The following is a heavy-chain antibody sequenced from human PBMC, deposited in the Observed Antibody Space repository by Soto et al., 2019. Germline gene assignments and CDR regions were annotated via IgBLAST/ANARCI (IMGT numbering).Heavy chain of an antibody. D-gene: IGHD2-15*01. CDR2: MSYDGSDT. V-gene: IGHV3-30*02. J-gene: IGHJ4*02. Sequence: AVGSLRLSCVCSVFIFSNNGMHCVRHTPGKWLEWVAFMSYDGSDTFYADSVKGRFTIYRDNSKNTLFLHMSNLRAEDTAMYYCTNVRVADSALEDWGQGTLVSVSS. CDR1: VFIFSNNG. CDR3: TNVRVADSALED.